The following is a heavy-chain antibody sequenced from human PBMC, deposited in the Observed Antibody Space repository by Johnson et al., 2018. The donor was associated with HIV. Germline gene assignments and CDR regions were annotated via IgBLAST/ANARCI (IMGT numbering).Heavy chain of an antibody. V-gene: IGHV3-15*01. D-gene: IGHD3-16*02. CDR3: TTVWYLGFGGVYVMLDGFGN. J-gene: IGHJ3*02. CDR1: GFTFSGSA. CDR2: IRSKTDGGTT. Sequence: VHLVESGGGLVQPGGSLKLSCAASGFTFSGSAMHWVRQASGKGLEWVGRIRSKTDGGTTDYAAPVKGRFTISRDDSKDTLYLQMNSLKTEDTAVYYCTTVWYLGFGGVYVMLDGFGNGGQGTMVTVSS.